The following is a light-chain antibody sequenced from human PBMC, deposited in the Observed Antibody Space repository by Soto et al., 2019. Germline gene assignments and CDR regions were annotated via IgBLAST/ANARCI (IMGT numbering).Light chain of an antibody. V-gene: IGLV1-44*01. J-gene: IGLJ2*01. CDR3: AAWDDSLNGPV. CDR1: GTNIGSNS. Sequence: QPVLTQPPSASGTPGQRVTISCSGSGTNIGSNSVYWYQQLPGTAPKPLIYTDNQRPSGVPDRFSGSKSGTSASLAISGLQSEDEAEYSCAAWDDSLNGPVFGGGTKLTVL. CDR2: TDN.